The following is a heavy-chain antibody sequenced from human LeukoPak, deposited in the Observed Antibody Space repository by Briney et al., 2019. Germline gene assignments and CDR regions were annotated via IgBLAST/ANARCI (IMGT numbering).Heavy chain of an antibody. CDR2: IRYDGKTE. V-gene: IGHV3-30*02. J-gene: IGHJ4*02. Sequence: GGSLRLSCVVSGFIFSNYGMHWVRQLQARGWGWVAFIRYDGKTEHYADSVKGRLTVSRDTSKNTLYLQVNSLRVEDTAVYYCVRDGMVTEPINYWGQGTLVTVSS. CDR3: VRDGMVTEPINY. CDR1: GFIFSNYG. D-gene: IGHD2-21*02.